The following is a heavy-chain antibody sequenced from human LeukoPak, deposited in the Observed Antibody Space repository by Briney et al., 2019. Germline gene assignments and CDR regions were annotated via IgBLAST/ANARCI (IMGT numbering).Heavy chain of an antibody. V-gene: IGHV1-2*02. CDR1: GYTFIDSY. CDR2: INPNNGDT. CDR3: ARPDCDDDDSSGTHD. Sequence: AASVRVSCMTSGYTFIDSYIHWVRQAPGQGLEWMGWINPNNGDTIYAQKFQDRVKMTRDPSITTAYMELTKLRSDDTAVYYCARPDCDDDDSSGTHDWGQGTLVTVSS. J-gene: IGHJ4*02. D-gene: IGHD1-14*01.